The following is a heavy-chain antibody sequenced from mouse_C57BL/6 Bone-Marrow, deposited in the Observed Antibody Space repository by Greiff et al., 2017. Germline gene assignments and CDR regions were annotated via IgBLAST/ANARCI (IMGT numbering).Heavy chain of an antibody. CDR3: ARGPLYDGNYTY. CDR2: INPSTGGT. D-gene: IGHD2-3*01. V-gene: IGHV1-42*01. J-gene: IGHJ3*01. Sequence: VQLKESGPELVKPGASVKISCKASGYSFTGYYMNWVKQSPEKSLEWIGEINPSTGGTTYNQKFKAKATLTVDKSSSTAYMQLKSLTSEDSAVYYCARGPLYDGNYTYWGQGTLVTVSA. CDR1: GYSFTGYY.